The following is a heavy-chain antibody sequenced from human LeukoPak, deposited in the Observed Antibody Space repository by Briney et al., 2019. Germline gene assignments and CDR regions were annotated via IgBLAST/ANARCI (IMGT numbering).Heavy chain of an antibody. Sequence: VKPSETLSLTCSVSSGSITSHFWSWIRQPPGKGLEWIGYIYYTGNTNYNPSLKSRVTISVDTSKNQFSLKLTSVTAADTAVYYCAKDLTFSGGGFDYWGQGTLVSVAS. J-gene: IGHJ4*02. CDR1: SGSITSHF. V-gene: IGHV4-59*11. CDR3: AKDLTFSGGGFDY. CDR2: IYYTGNT. D-gene: IGHD2-15*01.